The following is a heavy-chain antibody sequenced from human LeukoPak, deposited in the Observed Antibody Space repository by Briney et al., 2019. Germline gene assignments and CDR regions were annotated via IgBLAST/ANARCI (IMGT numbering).Heavy chain of an antibody. Sequence: SSETLSLTCTVSGGSISSGGYYWSWIRQHPGKGLEWIGYIYYSGSTYYNPSLKSRVTISVDTSKNQFSLQLNSVTPEDTAVYYCVRLVGGDIDYWGQGTLVTVSS. CDR3: VRLVGGDIDY. J-gene: IGHJ4*02. CDR2: IYYSGST. CDR1: GGSISSGGYY. D-gene: IGHD5-12*01. V-gene: IGHV4-31*03.